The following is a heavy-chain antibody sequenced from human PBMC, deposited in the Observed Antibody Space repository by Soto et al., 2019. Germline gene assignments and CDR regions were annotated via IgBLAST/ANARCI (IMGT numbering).Heavy chain of an antibody. CDR2: ISGSGGST. V-gene: IGHV3-23*01. CDR3: AKENYYYDSSGYAPVDY. CDR1: GFTFSSYA. D-gene: IGHD3-22*01. J-gene: IGHJ4*02. Sequence: GGSLRLSCAASGFTFSSYAMSWVRQAPGKGLEWVSAISGSGGSTYYADSVKGRFTISRDNSKNTLYLQMNSLRAEDTAVYYCAKENYYYDSSGYAPVDYWGQGTLVTVSS.